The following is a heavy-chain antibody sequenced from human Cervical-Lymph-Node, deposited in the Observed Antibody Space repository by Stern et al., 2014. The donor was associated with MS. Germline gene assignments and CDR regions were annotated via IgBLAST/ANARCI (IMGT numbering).Heavy chain of an antibody. CDR2: ISGGSANI. V-gene: IGHV3-11*01. D-gene: IGHD6-19*01. CDR1: GFIFRDYH. Sequence: QLVQSGGGLVKPGGSLRLSCEASGFIFRDYHMSWIRQAPGKGLEWVSYISGGSANIYYADSVKGRFTISRENARNSVFLQMNSLRAEDTAVYYCAKDAVALDLWGQGTLVAVSS. J-gene: IGHJ5*02. CDR3: AKDAVALDL.